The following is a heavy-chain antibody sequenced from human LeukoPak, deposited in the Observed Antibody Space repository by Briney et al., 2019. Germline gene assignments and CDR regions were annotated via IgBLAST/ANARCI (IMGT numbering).Heavy chain of an antibody. V-gene: IGHV1-18*01. CDR3: ARDPGSYGDAFDI. Sequence: GASVKVSCKASGYTFTNYGISWVRQAPGQGLEWMGWISAYSGDTNYAQKFQGRVTMTRDTSTSTAHMELRSLRSDDTAVYYCARDPGSYGDAFDIWGQGTMVTVSA. D-gene: IGHD3-16*01. CDR2: ISAYSGDT. J-gene: IGHJ3*02. CDR1: GYTFTNYG.